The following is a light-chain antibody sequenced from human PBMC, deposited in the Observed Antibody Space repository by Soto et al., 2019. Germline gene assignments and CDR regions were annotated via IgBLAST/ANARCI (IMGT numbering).Light chain of an antibody. CDR1: QSLLYSSNNKNY. CDR3: QQYYSNPELT. CDR2: WAS. J-gene: IGKJ4*01. V-gene: IGKV4-1*01. Sequence: TVMTQSPYSLTLSLGWRATINCKTCQSLLYSSNNKNYLAWYQQKPGQPPKLLIYWASTRASGVPARFSGSGSGTDFTLTISSLQAEDVAVYYCQQYYSNPELTFGGGTKVDTK.